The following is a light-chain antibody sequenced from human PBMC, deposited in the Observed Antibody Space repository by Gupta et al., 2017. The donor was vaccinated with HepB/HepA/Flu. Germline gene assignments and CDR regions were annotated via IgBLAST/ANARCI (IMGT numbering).Light chain of an antibody. CDR2: EVT. V-gene: IGLV2-14*01. J-gene: IGLJ3*02. CDR3: SSDTTSSTGV. CDR1: RSDIGSDNY. Sequence: HSALTQPASVSESPGQSITISCTGSRSDIGSDNYVSWYQQHPGKAPKHIIFEVTKRPSGRADRFSGSKTGNTASLTISGRQAEDEADYYCSSDTTSSTGVFGGGTKLTVL.